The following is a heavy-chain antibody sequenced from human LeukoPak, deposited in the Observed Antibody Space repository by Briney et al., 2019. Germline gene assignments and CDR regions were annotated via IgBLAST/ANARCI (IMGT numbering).Heavy chain of an antibody. Sequence: GSVKVSCKASGYTFSRYDINCVRQAAGQGLEWMGWMKPDSGQTGSAQKLQGRVTMTRDNSITAAYMELSGLTSEDTALYYCARGVTQTGEFDFWGQGTQVTVSS. CDR3: ARGVTQTGEFDF. D-gene: IGHD1-14*01. J-gene: IGHJ4*02. CDR1: GYTFSRYD. V-gene: IGHV1-8*01. CDR2: MKPDSGQT.